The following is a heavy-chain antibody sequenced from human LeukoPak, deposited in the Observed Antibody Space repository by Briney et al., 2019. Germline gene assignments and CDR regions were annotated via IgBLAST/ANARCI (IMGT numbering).Heavy chain of an antibody. D-gene: IGHD4-23*01. CDR1: GFTFSSYS. J-gene: IGHJ4*02. Sequence: GGSLRLSCAASGFTFSSYSMNWVRQAPGKGLEWVSSISPSSNYIYYADSVKGRFTISRDNAKTSLYLQMNSLRAEDTAVCYCARDLRHPVGGTSYWGQGTLVTVSS. V-gene: IGHV3-21*01. CDR3: ARDLRHPVGGTSY. CDR2: ISPSSNYI.